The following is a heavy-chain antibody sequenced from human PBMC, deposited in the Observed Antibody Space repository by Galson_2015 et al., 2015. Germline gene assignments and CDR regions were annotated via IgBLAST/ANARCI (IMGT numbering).Heavy chain of an antibody. CDR3: AREDPRSYGDFDH. D-gene: IGHD3-10*01. CDR2: INPNSGGT. J-gene: IGHJ4*02. CDR1: GYTSTGYY. V-gene: IGHV1-2*04. Sequence: SVKVSCKASGYTSTGYYMHWVRQAPGQGLEWMGWINPNSGGTNYAQKFQGWVTMTRDTSISTAYMELSRLRSADTAVYYCAREDPRSYGDFDHWGQGTLVTVSS.